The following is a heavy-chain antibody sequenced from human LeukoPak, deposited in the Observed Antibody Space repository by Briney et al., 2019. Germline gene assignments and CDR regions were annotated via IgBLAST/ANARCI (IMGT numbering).Heavy chain of an antibody. V-gene: IGHV4-34*01. Sequence: TSETLSLTCAVYGGSFSGYYWSWIRQPPGKGLEWIGEINHSGSTNYNPSLKSRVTISVDTSKNQFSLKLSFVTAADTAVYYCARARVVPAAIPLFDYWGQGTLVTVSS. CDR1: GGSFSGYY. D-gene: IGHD2-2*02. J-gene: IGHJ4*02. CDR2: INHSGST. CDR3: ARARVVPAAIPLFDY.